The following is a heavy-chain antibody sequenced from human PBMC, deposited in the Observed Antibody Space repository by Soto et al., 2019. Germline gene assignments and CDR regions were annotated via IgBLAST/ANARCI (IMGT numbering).Heavy chain of an antibody. CDR1: GGTFTSNS. CDR3: ATGRRSDLQVGLFDS. V-gene: IGHV1-69*02. J-gene: IGHJ4*02. CDR2: VIPILEMT. D-gene: IGHD3-10*01. Sequence: QVHLVQSGAEVKRPGSSVKVSCKASGGTFTSNSVNWVRQAPGQGLEWMGRVIPILEMTNYAQKFQGRVTITADTSTGTVYMELHSLRSEDTAIYYCATGRRSDLQVGLFDSWGQGTLVTVSA.